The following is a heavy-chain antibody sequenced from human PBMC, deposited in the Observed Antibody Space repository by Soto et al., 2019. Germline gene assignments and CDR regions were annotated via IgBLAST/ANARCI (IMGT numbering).Heavy chain of an antibody. CDR2: IWYDGSNK. D-gene: IGHD5-12*01. Sequence: QVQLVESGGGVVQPGRSLRLSCAASGFTFSSYGMHWVRQAPGKGLEWVAVIWYDGSNKYYADSVKGRFTISRDNSKNTLYLQMNSLRAEDTAVYYCARATTLYYYYGMDVWGQGTTVTVSS. CDR1: GFTFSSYG. J-gene: IGHJ6*02. CDR3: ARATTLYYYYGMDV. V-gene: IGHV3-33*01.